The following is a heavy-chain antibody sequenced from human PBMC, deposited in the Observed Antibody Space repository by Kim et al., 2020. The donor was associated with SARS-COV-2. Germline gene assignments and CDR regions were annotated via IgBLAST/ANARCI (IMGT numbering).Heavy chain of an antibody. D-gene: IGHD5-12*01. Sequence: YNAESEKGRFTNSRDNAKNSLYLQMNSLRAEDTAVYYCARVSGYDLGSDYWGQGTLVTVSS. V-gene: IGHV3-21*01. CDR3: ARVSGYDLGSDY. J-gene: IGHJ4*02.